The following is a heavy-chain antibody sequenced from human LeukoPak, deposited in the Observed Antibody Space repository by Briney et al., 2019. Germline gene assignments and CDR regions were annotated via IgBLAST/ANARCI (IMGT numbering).Heavy chain of an antibody. Sequence: GGSLRLSCAASGLTFSSYRMSWVRQAPGKGMGRDSSISSSSSYIYYADSVKGRFTISRDNAKNSLYLQMNRLRAEDTAVDYCARDIGSSYYYYVDCWGKGPTVTGS. CDR3: ARDIGSSYYYYVDC. CDR2: ISSSSSYI. J-gene: IGHJ6*03. V-gene: IGHV3-21*01. CDR1: GLTFSSYR. D-gene: IGHD6-6*01.